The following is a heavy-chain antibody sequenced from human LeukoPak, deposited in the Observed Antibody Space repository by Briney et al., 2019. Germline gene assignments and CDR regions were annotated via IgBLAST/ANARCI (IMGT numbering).Heavy chain of an antibody. V-gene: IGHV3-21*05. D-gene: IGHD3-10*01. CDR3: ARDQGVLLWFGELLPIDY. CDR1: GFTFSSYE. CDR2: ISSSSSSYI. J-gene: IGHJ4*02. Sequence: PGGSLRLSCAASGFTFSSYEMNWVRQAPGKGLEWVSYISSSSSSYIYYADSVKGRFTISRDNAKNSLYLQMNSLRAEDTAVYYCARDQGVLLWFGELLPIDYWGQGTLVTVSS.